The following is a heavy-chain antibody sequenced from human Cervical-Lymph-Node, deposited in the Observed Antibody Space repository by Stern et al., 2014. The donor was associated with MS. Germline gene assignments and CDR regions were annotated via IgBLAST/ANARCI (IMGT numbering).Heavy chain of an antibody. J-gene: IGHJ3*02. CDR1: GGSMRTSNYC. CDR2: IYSSGIT. V-gene: IGHV4-39*01. CDR3: ARYSDYVLDAFDI. D-gene: IGHD3-10*02. Sequence: VQLVQSGPKLVKPSETLSLTGTVSGGSMRTSNYCWAWIRQPPGKGLVWIVSIYSSGITYSNPFLNSRVTMPKNTSKTQFSPRLTSVTAADTAVYYCARYSDYVLDAFDIWGQGTMVTVS.